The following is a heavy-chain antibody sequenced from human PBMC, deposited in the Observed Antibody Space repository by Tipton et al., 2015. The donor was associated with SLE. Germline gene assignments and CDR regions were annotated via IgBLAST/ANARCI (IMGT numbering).Heavy chain of an antibody. CDR3: AKDLQPGIAVAGLDY. CDR2: IYSGGST. D-gene: IGHD6-19*01. CDR1: GFTVSSNY. Sequence: SLRLSCAASGFTVSSNYMSWVRQAPGKGLEWVSVIYSGGSTYYADSVKGRFTISRDNSKNTLYLQMNSLRAEDTAVYYCAKDLQPGIAVAGLDYWGQGTLVTVSS. V-gene: IGHV3-53*01. J-gene: IGHJ4*02.